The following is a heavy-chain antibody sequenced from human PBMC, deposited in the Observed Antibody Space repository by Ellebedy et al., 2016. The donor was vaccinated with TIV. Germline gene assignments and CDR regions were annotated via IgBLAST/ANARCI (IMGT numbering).Heavy chain of an antibody. J-gene: IGHJ5*02. CDR3: ARGGAYCSGGTCYSASEWFDP. CDR2: ISFTSTYT. CDR1: GFMFSDYY. Sequence: GESLKISXAASGFMFSDYYMTWIRQAPGKGLELVSSISFTSTYTSYGDSVKGRFTVSRDNAKNSLYLQMNSLRVDDTAVYYCARGGAYCSGGTCYSASEWFDPWGQGTLVTVSS. V-gene: IGHV3-11*05. D-gene: IGHD2-15*01.